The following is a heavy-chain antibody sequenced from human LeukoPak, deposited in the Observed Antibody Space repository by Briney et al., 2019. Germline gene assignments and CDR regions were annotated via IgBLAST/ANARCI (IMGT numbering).Heavy chain of an antibody. D-gene: IGHD2-21*02. CDR3: ARGRRGIGGDLIYGMDV. J-gene: IGHJ6*04. CDR2: INHSGST. V-gene: IGHV4-34*01. CDR1: GGSFSGYY. Sequence: KPSETLSLTCAVYGGSFSGYYWSWIRQPPGKGLEWLGEINHSGSTNYNPSFKSRVTISVDTSKNQFSLKLSSVTAADTAVYYCARGRRGIGGDLIYGMDVWGKGTTVTVSS.